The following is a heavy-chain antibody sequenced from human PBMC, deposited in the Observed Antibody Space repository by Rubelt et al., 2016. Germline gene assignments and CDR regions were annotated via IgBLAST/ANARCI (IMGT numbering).Heavy chain of an antibody. CDR1: GYTFTSYY. V-gene: IGHV1-46*01. CDR2: INPSGGST. Sequence: QVQLVQSGAEVKKPGASVKVSCKASGYTFTSYYMHWVRQAPGQGLEWMGIINPSGGSTRYEQKFQGVLTMTRETSTSTVYMELGSLRSEDTAVYYCARSPRYDFEDNWFDPWGQGTLVTVSS. CDR3: ARSPRYDFEDNWFDP. D-gene: IGHD3-3*01. J-gene: IGHJ5*02.